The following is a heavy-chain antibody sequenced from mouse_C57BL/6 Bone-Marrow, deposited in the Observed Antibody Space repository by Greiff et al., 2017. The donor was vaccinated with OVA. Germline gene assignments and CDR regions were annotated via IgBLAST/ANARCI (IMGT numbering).Heavy chain of an antibody. CDR2: IYPGSGNT. CDR3: ARADYYGSSYDAMDY. Sequence: QVQLKESGAELVRPGASVKLSCKASGYTFTDYYINWVKQRPGQGLEWIARIYPGSGNTYYNEKFKGKATLTAEKSSSTAYMQLSSLTSEDSAVYFCARADYYGSSYDAMDYCGQGTSVTVSS. D-gene: IGHD1-1*01. V-gene: IGHV1-76*01. CDR1: GYTFTDYY. J-gene: IGHJ4*01.